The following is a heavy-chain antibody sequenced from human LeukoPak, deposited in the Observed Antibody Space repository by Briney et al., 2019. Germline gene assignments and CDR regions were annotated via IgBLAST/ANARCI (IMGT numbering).Heavy chain of an antibody. CDR3: AAQKRGTSRPYYFDY. CDR2: IYSGGST. J-gene: IGHJ4*02. Sequence: QPGGSLRLSCAASGFTVSSNYMSWVRQAPGKGLEWVSVIYSGGSTYYADSVKGRFTISRDNSKNALYLHMNSLRAEDTAVYYCAAQKRGTSRPYYFDYWGQGTLLTVSS. D-gene: IGHD3-16*02. CDR1: GFTVSSNY. V-gene: IGHV3-66*01.